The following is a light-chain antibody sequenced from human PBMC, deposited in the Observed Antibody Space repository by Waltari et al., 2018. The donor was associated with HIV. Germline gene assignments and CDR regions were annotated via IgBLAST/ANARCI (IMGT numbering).Light chain of an antibody. CDR3: QHYNNWPYT. CDR1: HSIGNN. Sequence: EIVMTQSPATVSVSPGEGATLSCRASHSIGNNLAWHQQRPGQAPRLLIYSASTRATGIPARCSGSGSGTQFTLTIDSLQSEDFAIYDGQHYNNWPYTFGQGTRLEIK. CDR2: SAS. J-gene: IGKJ2*01. V-gene: IGKV3-15*01.